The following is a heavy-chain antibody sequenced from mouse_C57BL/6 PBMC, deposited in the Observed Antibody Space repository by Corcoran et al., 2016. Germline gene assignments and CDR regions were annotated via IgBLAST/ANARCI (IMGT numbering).Heavy chain of an antibody. Sequence: QVQLQQSGPELVKPGASVKLSCKASGYTFTSYDINWVKQRPGQGLEWIGCIYPRDGSTKYNEKFKGKATLTVDTSSSTAYMELHSLTSEDSAVYFCAREGTITTPGYFDVWGTGTTVTVSS. CDR2: IYPRDGST. D-gene: IGHD1-1*01. CDR1: GYTFTSYD. J-gene: IGHJ1*03. V-gene: IGHV1-85*01. CDR3: AREGTITTPGYFDV.